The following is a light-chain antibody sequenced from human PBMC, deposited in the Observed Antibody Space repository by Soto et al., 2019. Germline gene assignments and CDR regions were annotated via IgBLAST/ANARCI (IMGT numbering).Light chain of an antibody. CDR2: TAS. J-gene: IGKJ5*01. V-gene: IGKV1-9*01. CDR1: QGISNY. CDR3: QQLTSYPIT. Sequence: DIQLSQSPSFLSASVGDRVTITCRASQGISNYLAWYQRKPGKAPNLLISTASILQSGVPSRFSGSGSGTEFTLTISSLQPEDFATYFCQQLTSYPITFGQGTRLEIK.